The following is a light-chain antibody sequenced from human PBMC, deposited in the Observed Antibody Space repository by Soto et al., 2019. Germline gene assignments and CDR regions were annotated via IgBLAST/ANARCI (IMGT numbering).Light chain of an antibody. J-gene: IGLJ1*01. V-gene: IGLV3-21*02. CDR1: NIGSKS. Sequence: LTQPPSVSVAPGQTARINCGGNNIGSKSVHWYQQKPGQAPVLVVDDDSDRPSWSPERFSGSNSGNTATLTISRVEAGDEADYFCLVWESSSEHFFGTGTKVNV. CDR2: DDS. CDR3: LVWESSSEHF.